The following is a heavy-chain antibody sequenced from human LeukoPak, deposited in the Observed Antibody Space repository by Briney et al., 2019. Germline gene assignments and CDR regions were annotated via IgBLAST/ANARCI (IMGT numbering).Heavy chain of an antibody. CDR3: AKDGGGGYYESGYIDY. CDR1: GFTFSSYA. D-gene: IGHD1-26*01. J-gene: IGHJ4*02. Sequence: GGSLRLSCAASGFTFSSYAMHWVRQAPGKGLEWVAVISYDGSNKYYADSVKGRFTISRDNSKNTLYLQMNSLRAEDTAVYYCAKDGGGGYYESGYIDYWGRGTLVTVSS. V-gene: IGHV3-30-3*01. CDR2: ISYDGSNK.